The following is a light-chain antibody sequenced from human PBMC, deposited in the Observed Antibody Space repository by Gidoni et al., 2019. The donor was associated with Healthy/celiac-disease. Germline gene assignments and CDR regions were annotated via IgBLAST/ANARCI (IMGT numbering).Light chain of an antibody. CDR1: KLGDKY. J-gene: IGLJ2*01. Sequence: SYELTQPPSVSVSPGQIASITCSGDKLGDKYACWYQQKPGQSPVLVIYQDSKRPSGIPERFSGSNSGNTATLTISGTQAMDEADYYCQAWDSSFHVVFGGGTKLTVL. V-gene: IGLV3-1*01. CDR3: QAWDSSFHVV. CDR2: QDS.